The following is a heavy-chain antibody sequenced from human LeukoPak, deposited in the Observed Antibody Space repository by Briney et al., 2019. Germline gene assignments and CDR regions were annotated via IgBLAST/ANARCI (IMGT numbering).Heavy chain of an antibody. D-gene: IGHD2-15*01. CDR2: INPSGGST. Sequence: ASVKVSCKASGYTFTSYYMHWVRQAPGQGLEWMGIINPSGGSTSYAQKFQGRVTMTRDTSTSTVYMELSSLRSEDTAVYYCARAPYCSGGSCYSSDAFDIWGQGTIVTVSS. J-gene: IGHJ3*02. CDR1: GYTFTSYY. CDR3: ARAPYCSGGSCYSSDAFDI. V-gene: IGHV1-46*01.